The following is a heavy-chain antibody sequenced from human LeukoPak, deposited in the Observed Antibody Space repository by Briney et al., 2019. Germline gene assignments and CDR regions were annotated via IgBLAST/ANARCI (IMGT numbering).Heavy chain of an antibody. D-gene: IGHD3-10*02. V-gene: IGHV3-30-3*01. J-gene: IGHJ4*02. CDR1: GFTFSSYA. Sequence: GGSLRLSCAASGFTFSSYAMHWVRQAPGKGLEWVAVISYDGSNKYYADSVKGRFTISRDNAKNTVYLQMSGLRDDDTALYFCVRGAGGPRNYVLDYWGQGALVSVSS. CDR2: ISYDGSNK. CDR3: VRGAGGPRNYVLDY.